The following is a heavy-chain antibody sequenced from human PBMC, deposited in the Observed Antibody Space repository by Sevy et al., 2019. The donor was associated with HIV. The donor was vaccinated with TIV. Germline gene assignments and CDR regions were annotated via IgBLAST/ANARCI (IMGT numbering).Heavy chain of an antibody. CDR1: GGSISSYY. Sequence: SETLSLTCTVSGGSISSYYWSWIRQPPGKGLEWIGYIYYSGSTNYNPSLKSRVTISVAPSKNQFALKLSSVTAADTAVYYCARDCSLNWGCAFDIWGQGTMVTVSS. D-gene: IGHD7-27*01. V-gene: IGHV4-59*01. CDR2: IYYSGST. J-gene: IGHJ3*02. CDR3: ARDCSLNWGCAFDI.